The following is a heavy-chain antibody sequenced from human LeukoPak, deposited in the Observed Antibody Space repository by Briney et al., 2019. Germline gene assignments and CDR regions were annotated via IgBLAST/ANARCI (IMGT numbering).Heavy chain of an antibody. CDR3: VKRWTGTTIGQQDY. D-gene: IGHD1-1*01. CDR2: ISYDGSNK. J-gene: IGHJ4*02. CDR1: GFTFSSYG. V-gene: IGHV3-30*18. Sequence: PGGSLRLSCAASGFTFSSYGMHWFRQAPGKGLEWVAVISYDGSNKYYADSVKGRFTISRDNSKNALYLQMNSLRGEDMAVYYCVKRWTGTTIGQQDYWGQGTLVTVSS.